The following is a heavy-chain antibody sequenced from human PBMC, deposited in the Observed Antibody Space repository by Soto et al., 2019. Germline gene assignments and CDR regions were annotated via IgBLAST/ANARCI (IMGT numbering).Heavy chain of an antibody. D-gene: IGHD6-13*01. J-gene: IGHJ4*02. CDR3: VSLAQPGKQPLFDY. CDR2: INPNSGGT. CDR1: GYTFTGYY. Sequence: QVQLVQSGAEVKKPGASVKVSCKASGYTFTGYYMHWVRQAPGQGLEWMGWINPNSGGTSYAQKFQGRVTMTRDTSISTAYMELSRLRSDDTAVYYCVSLAQPGKQPLFDYWGQGTLVTVSS. V-gene: IGHV1-2*02.